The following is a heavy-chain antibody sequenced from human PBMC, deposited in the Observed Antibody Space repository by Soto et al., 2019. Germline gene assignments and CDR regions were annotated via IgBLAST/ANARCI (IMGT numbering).Heavy chain of an antibody. Sequence: ASVKVSCKASGYTFTSYGISWVRQAPGQGLEWMGWISAYNGNTNYAQKLQGRVTMTTDTSTSTAYMELRSLRSDDTAVYYCARLSFIWNYVGPIDSFVIWGQGTMVTVSS. CDR3: ARLSFIWNYVGPIDSFVI. J-gene: IGHJ3*02. V-gene: IGHV1-18*01. D-gene: IGHD3-16*01. CDR1: GYTFTSYG. CDR2: ISAYNGNT.